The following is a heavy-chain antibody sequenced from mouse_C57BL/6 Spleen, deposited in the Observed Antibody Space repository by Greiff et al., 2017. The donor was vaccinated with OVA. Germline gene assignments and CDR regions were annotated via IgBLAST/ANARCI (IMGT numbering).Heavy chain of an antibody. D-gene: IGHD1-1*01. V-gene: IGHV5-6*01. Sequence: EVKVVESGGDLVKPGGSLKLSCAASGFTFSSYGMSWVRQTPDKRLEWVATISSGGSYTYYPDSVKGRFTISRDNAKNTLYLQMSSLKSEDTAMYYCARSYYGSSPGYFDVWGTGTTVTVSS. CDR3: ARSYYGSSPGYFDV. J-gene: IGHJ1*03. CDR1: GFTFSSYG. CDR2: ISSGGSYT.